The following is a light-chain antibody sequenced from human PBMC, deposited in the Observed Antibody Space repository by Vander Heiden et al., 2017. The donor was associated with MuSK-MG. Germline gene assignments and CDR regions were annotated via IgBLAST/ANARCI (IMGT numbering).Light chain of an antibody. CDR3: QQYESAPFT. CDR2: GAS. Sequence: DIVLTQSPGTLSLSPGERATLSCTASQSVSSSYLAWYQQKPGQAPRLLIYGASSKATGIPDRFSGSGSGTDFTLTISRLEPEDFAVYYCQQYESAPFTFGPGTKVDIK. J-gene: IGKJ3*01. V-gene: IGKV3-20*01. CDR1: QSVSSSY.